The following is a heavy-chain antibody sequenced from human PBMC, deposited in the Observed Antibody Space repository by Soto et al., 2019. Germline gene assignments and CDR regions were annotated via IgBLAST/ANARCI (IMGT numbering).Heavy chain of an antibody. CDR1: GFTFSSYG. D-gene: IGHD2-2*01. V-gene: IGHV3-33*01. Sequence: GGSLRLSCAASGFTFSSYGIHWVRQAPGEWLEWXAVXXYXGXXXYXXXSVKGRFTISRDNSQNTLYLQMNSLRAEATAVYYWAREIPGNQFDYWGHGSLVTVSS. J-gene: IGHJ4*01. CDR3: AREIPGNQFDY. CDR2: XXYXGXXX.